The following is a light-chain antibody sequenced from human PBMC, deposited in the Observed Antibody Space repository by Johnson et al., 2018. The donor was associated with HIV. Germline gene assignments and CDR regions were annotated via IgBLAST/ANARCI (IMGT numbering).Light chain of an antibody. CDR2: ENN. Sequence: HSVLTQPPSVSAAPGQKVTISCSGSSSNIGNNYVSWYQQLPGTAPKLLIYENNKRTSGIPDRFSASKSGTSATLVITGLQTGDEADYYCGTWDSSLSAGVFGTGTKVTVL. V-gene: IGLV1-51*01. CDR3: GTWDSSLSAGV. J-gene: IGLJ1*01. CDR1: SSNIGNNY.